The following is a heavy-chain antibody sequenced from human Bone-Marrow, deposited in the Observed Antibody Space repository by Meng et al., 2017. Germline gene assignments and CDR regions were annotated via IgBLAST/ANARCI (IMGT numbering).Heavy chain of an antibody. J-gene: IGHJ3*02. CDR3: ARGKEMYTIMASFDI. Sequence: GGSLRLSCAASGFTFSSYSMNWGRQAPGKGLEWLAVMSYDGNDKYYADSVKGRFTISRDNSKSTLYLQLNSLSAEDTAVYYCARGKEMYTIMASFDIWGQGAMVTVSS. V-gene: IGHV3-30*04. D-gene: IGHD5-24*01. CDR1: GFTFSSYS. CDR2: MSYDGNDK.